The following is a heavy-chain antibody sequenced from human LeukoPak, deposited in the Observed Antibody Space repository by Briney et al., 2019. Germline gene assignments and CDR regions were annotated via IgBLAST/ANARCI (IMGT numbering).Heavy chain of an antibody. CDR3: ATAANTYNWNYGRAFDI. CDR1: GYTLTELS. Sequence: ASVKVSCKVSGYTLTELSMHWVRRAPGKGLEWMGGFDPEDGETIYAQKFQGRVTMTEDTSTDTAYMELSSLRSEDTAVYYCATAANTYNWNYGRAFDIWGQGTMVTVSS. CDR2: FDPEDGET. J-gene: IGHJ3*02. V-gene: IGHV1-24*01. D-gene: IGHD1-7*01.